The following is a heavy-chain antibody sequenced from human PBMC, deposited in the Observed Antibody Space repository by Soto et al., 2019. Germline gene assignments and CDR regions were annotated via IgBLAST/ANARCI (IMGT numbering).Heavy chain of an antibody. CDR1: GYSFASNW. CDR3: ARQRFVVVPAAIPEDYYYYGMDV. Sequence: PGESLKISCKGSGYSFASNWISWVRQMPGKGLEWMGRIDPSDSYTNYSPSFQGHVTISVDKSISTAYLQWSSLEASDTAMYYCARQRFVVVPAAIPEDYYYYGMDVWGQGTTVTVSS. CDR2: IDPSDSYT. V-gene: IGHV5-10-1*01. J-gene: IGHJ6*02. D-gene: IGHD2-2*02.